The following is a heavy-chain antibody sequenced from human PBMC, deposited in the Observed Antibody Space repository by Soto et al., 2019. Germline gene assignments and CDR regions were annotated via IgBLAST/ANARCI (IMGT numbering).Heavy chain of an antibody. CDR1: GGSISSGGYY. Sequence: SETLSLTCTVSGGSISSGGYYWSWIRQHPGKGLEWIGYIYYSGSTYYNPSLKSRVTISVDTSKNQFSLKLSSVTAADTAVYYCAGVLGYCSSTSCYHNWFDPWGQGTLVTVSS. CDR3: AGVLGYCSSTSCYHNWFDP. V-gene: IGHV4-31*03. J-gene: IGHJ5*02. CDR2: IYYSGST. D-gene: IGHD2-2*01.